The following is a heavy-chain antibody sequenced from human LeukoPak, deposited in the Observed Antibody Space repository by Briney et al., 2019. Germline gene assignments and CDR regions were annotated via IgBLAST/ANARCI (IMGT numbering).Heavy chain of an antibody. Sequence: GGSLRLSCAASGFSFNSYTMNWARQAPGKGLEWVASINHNGNVNYYVDSVKGRFTISRDNAKNSLYLQMSNLRAEDTAVYFCARGGGLDVWGQGATVTVSS. CDR1: GFSFNSYT. D-gene: IGHD3-16*01. J-gene: IGHJ6*02. CDR3: ARGGGLDV. V-gene: IGHV3-7*03. CDR2: INHNGNVN.